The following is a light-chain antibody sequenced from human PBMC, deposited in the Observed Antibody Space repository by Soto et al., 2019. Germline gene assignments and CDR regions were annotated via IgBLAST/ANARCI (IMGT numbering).Light chain of an antibody. V-gene: IGLV2-23*01. J-gene: IGLJ3*02. CDR2: EGS. CDR3: CSYAGSRTRV. Sequence: QAVLTQPASVSGSPGQSITISCTGTSSDVGSYNLVSWYQQHPGKAPKLMIYEGSKRPSGVSNRFSGSKSGNTASLTISGLQAEDEADYYCCSYAGSRTRVFGGGPKLTVL. CDR1: SSDVGSYNL.